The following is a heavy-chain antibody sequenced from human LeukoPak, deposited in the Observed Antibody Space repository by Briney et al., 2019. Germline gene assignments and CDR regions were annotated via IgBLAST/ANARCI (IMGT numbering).Heavy chain of an antibody. CDR3: ARSLSRTTGVDY. J-gene: IGHJ4*02. V-gene: IGHV1-69*13. D-gene: IGHD4-17*01. CDR2: IIPISGTA. CDR1: GGTFSS. Sequence: SVKVSCKASGGTFSSYNWVRQAPGQGLEWMGGIIPISGTANYAQKFQGRVTITADESTSTAYMELSSLRSEDTAVYYCARSLSRTTGVDYWGQGTLVTVSS.